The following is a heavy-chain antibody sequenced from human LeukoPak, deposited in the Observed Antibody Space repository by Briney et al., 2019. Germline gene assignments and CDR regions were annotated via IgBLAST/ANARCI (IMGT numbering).Heavy chain of an antibody. CDR1: GHTFTNYY. V-gene: IGHV1-46*01. D-gene: IGHD2-2*01. CDR2: INPGGGST. J-gene: IGHJ1*01. Sequence: GASVKVSCKASGHTFTNYYMHWVRQAPGQGLEWMGIINPGGGSTSYAQKFQGRVTMTRDTSTGTVYMELSSLRSEDTAVYYCARGVPAAIRYFQHWGQGTLVTVSS. CDR3: ARGVPAAIRYFQH.